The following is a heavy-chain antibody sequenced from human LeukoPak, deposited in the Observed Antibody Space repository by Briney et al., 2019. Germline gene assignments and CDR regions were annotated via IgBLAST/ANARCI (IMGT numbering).Heavy chain of an antibody. J-gene: IGHJ4*02. CDR3: ARANTDMVFLFDY. V-gene: IGHV3-66*01. CDR1: GFTVSSNY. CDR2: IYIGGST. Sequence: GGSLRLSCAASGFTVSSNYMSWVRQAPVKGLEWVSVIYIGGSTSYADSVKGRFTISRDNSKNTLYLQMNSLRAEDTAVYYCARANTDMVFLFDYWGQGTLVTVSS. D-gene: IGHD5-18*01.